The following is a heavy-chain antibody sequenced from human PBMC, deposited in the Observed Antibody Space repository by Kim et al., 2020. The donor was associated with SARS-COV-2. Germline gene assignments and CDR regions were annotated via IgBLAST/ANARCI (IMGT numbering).Heavy chain of an antibody. J-gene: IGHJ6*03. D-gene: IGHD1-26*01. CDR1: GFTFSSYG. CDR2: ISYDGSNK. Sequence: GGSLRLSCAASGFTFSSYGMHWVRQAPGKGLEWVAVISYDGSNKYYADSVKGRFTISRDNSKNTLYLQMNSLRAEDTAVYYCAKDGGVVGAIRPYYYYMDVWGKGTTVTVSS. CDR3: AKDGGVVGAIRPYYYYMDV. V-gene: IGHV3-30*18.